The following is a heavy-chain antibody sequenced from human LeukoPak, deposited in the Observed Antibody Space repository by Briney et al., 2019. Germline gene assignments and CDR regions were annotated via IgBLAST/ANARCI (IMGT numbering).Heavy chain of an antibody. V-gene: IGHV1-2*02. CDR2: ISPNSGGT. Sequence: ASVKVSCKASGYTFTGYYMHWVRQAPGQGLEWMGWISPNSGGTNYAQKFQGRVTMTRDTSISTAYMELSRLRSDDTAVYYCARVGYSSGWYYFDYWGQGTLVTVSS. D-gene: IGHD6-19*01. CDR1: GYTFTGYY. J-gene: IGHJ4*02. CDR3: ARVGYSSGWYYFDY.